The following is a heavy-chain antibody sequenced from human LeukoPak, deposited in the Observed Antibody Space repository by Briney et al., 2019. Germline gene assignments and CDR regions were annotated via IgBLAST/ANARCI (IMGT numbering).Heavy chain of an antibody. D-gene: IGHD1-14*01. CDR2: INPNNGGT. CDR3: RTMVPFDN. J-gene: IGHJ4*02. Sequence: GASVRVSCKPSGYTFTGYYLHWVRQAPGQGLEWMGWINPNNGGTNYARNFQGRVTMTRDTSSSTAYMEVNRLTHDCATQRGTRTMVPFDNWGQGTSVFVSS. CDR1: GYTFTGYY. V-gene: IGHV1-2*02.